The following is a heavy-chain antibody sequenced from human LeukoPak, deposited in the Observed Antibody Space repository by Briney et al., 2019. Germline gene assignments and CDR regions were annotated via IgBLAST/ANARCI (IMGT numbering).Heavy chain of an antibody. D-gene: IGHD2-21*02. CDR3: AKDQLAYCGGDCYSAP. CDR2: IYSGGST. J-gene: IGHJ5*02. V-gene: IGHV3-66*01. CDR1: GFSVSSDY. Sequence: GGSLRLSCAASGFSVSSDYMRWVRQAPGKGLEWVSIIYSGGSTYYADSVKGRFTISRDNSKNTLYLQMNSLRAEDTAVYYCAKDQLAYCGGDCYSAPWGQGTLVTVSS.